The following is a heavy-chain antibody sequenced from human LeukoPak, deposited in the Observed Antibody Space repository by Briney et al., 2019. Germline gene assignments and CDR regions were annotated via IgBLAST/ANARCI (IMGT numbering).Heavy chain of an antibody. J-gene: IGHJ4*02. CDR3: VRGLVIDY. Sequence: GGSLRLSCAVSEFTLSIYWLSWVRQAPGKGLEWVANINEDGSEKYYVDSVKGRFTISRDNTKNSLYLQMNSLRVEDTAVYYCVRGLVIDYLGQGTLVTVSS. CDR2: INEDGSEK. CDR1: EFTLSIYW. V-gene: IGHV3-7*01.